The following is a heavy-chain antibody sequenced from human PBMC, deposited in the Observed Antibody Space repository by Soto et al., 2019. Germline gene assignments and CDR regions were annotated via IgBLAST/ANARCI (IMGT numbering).Heavy chain of an antibody. V-gene: IGHV3-23*01. CDR3: ARSQTLRSFFAL. CDR2: ISGTGRDT. CDR1: GFTFSNYA. Sequence: EVQLLESGGAFIQPGGSLRISCSASGFTFSNYAMTWVRQAPGKGLERVSGISGTGRDTYYADSVKGRFTISRDNSNNTLYLQINNLRADDTAIYYCARSQTLRSFFALWGRGTLVTVSS. J-gene: IGHJ2*01.